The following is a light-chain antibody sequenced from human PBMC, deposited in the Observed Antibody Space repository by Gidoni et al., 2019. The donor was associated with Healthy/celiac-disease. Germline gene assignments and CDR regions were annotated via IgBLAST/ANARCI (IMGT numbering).Light chain of an antibody. J-gene: IGKJ5*01. CDR1: QSVSSY. Sequence: DIMLTLSPATLSLSPGERATLSCRASQSVSSYLAWYQQKPGQAPRLLIYDASNRATGIPARFSGSGSGTDFTLTISSLEPEDFEVYYCQQRSNWPITFGQGTRLEIK. CDR3: QQRSNWPIT. CDR2: DAS. V-gene: IGKV3-11*01.